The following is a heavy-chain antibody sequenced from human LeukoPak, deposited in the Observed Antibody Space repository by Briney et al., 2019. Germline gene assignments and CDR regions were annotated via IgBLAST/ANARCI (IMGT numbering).Heavy chain of an antibody. Sequence: GRSLRHSRAASGFTFSHYAMHWVRQAPGKGLEWVAVIWHDGSSTFYADSVKGPFTISRDNPKNTLYLQMSSLRVEDTAVYFCARRGVVIRVILVGFHKEAYYFDSWGQGALVTVSS. CDR2: IWHDGSST. D-gene: IGHD3-22*01. V-gene: IGHV3-33*01. CDR1: GFTFSHYA. CDR3: ARRGVVIRVILVGFHKEAYYFDS. J-gene: IGHJ4*02.